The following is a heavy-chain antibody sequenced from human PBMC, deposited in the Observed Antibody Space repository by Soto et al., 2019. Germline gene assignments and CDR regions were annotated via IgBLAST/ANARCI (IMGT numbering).Heavy chain of an antibody. Sequence: TFSSYAMSWVRQPPGKGLEWIGSIYYSGSAYYSPSLKSRVTISVDTSKNQFSLKLSSVTAADTAVYYCARPIAAAGTSYYYYYMDVWGKGTTVTVSS. V-gene: IGHV4-39*01. D-gene: IGHD6-13*01. CDR3: ARPIAAAGTSYYYYYMDV. CDR1: TFSSYA. CDR2: IYYSGSA. J-gene: IGHJ6*03.